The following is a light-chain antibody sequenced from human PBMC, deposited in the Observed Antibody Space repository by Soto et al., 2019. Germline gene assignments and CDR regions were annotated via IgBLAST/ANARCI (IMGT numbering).Light chain of an antibody. CDR2: EAS. J-gene: IGKJ2*01. V-gene: IGKV3-11*01. CDR1: QSVSVD. Sequence: EIVLTQSPATLSLSPGERATLSCRASQSVSVDLGLYQEKPGQPPRLLISEASKRATGIPARFSGSGSGTDFTLTISGLEPDYSALYFCQPRYSWPHTFGQGTKLEI. CDR3: QPRYSWPHT.